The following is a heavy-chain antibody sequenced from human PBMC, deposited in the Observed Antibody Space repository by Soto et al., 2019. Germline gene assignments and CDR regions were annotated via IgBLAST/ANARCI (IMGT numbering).Heavy chain of an antibody. Sequence: EVQLLESGGGWVHPGGSLRLSCAASGFTFSDYAMTWVRQAPGKGLEWVSAISGSGGSTYYADSVKGRFTISRDNSKNTLYLQMNSLRAEDTAVYYCAKTVYCSSTSCYLGWFDPWGQGTLVTVSS. CDR1: GFTFSDYA. D-gene: IGHD2-2*01. CDR2: ISGSGGST. V-gene: IGHV3-23*01. J-gene: IGHJ5*02. CDR3: AKTVYCSSTSCYLGWFDP.